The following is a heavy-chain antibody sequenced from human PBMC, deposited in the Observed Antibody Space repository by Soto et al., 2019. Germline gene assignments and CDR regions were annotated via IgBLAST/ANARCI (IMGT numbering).Heavy chain of an antibody. CDR3: ARLDYYDSSGYYYSDWFDP. CDR1: GYTFTSYD. D-gene: IGHD3-22*01. J-gene: IGHJ5*02. Sequence: ASVKVSCKASGYTFTSYDINWVRQATGQGLEWMGWMNPNSGNTGYAQKFQGRVTMTRNTSISTAYMELSSLRSEDTAVYYCARLDYYDSSGYYYSDWFDPWGQGTLVT. CDR2: MNPNSGNT. V-gene: IGHV1-8*01.